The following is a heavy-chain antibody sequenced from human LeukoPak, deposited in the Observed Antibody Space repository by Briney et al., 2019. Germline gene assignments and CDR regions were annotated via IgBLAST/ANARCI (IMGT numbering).Heavy chain of an antibody. D-gene: IGHD6-13*01. CDR1: GFTFSSYA. Sequence: GGSLRLSCAASGFTFSSYAMHWVRQAPGKGLEWVAVISYDGSNKYYADSVKGRFTISRDNSKNTLYLQMNSLRAEDTAVYYCARGIRRAIAAALDYWGQGTLVTVSS. J-gene: IGHJ4*02. V-gene: IGHV3-30-3*01. CDR3: ARGIRRAIAAALDY. CDR2: ISYDGSNK.